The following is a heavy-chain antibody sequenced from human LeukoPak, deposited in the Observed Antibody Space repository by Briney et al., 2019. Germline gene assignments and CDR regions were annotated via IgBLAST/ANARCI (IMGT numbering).Heavy chain of an antibody. D-gene: IGHD4-17*01. CDR2: IYTSGST. CDR1: GGFISSGSYY. V-gene: IGHV4-61*02. Sequence: PSQTLSLTCTVSGGFISSGSYYWSWIRQPAGKGLEWIGRIYTSGSTNYNPSLKSRVTISVDTSKNQFSLKLSSVSAADTAVYYCATYGDYVAFDIWGQGTMVTVSS. J-gene: IGHJ3*02. CDR3: ATYGDYVAFDI.